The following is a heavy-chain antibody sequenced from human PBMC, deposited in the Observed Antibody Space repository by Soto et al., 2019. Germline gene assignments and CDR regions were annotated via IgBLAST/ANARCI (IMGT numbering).Heavy chain of an antibody. D-gene: IGHD6-13*01. J-gene: IGHJ3*02. CDR1: GFTFSSYG. Sequence: QVQLVESGGGVVQPGRSLRLSCAASGFTFSSYGMHWARQAPGKGLEWVAVIWYDGSNKYYADSVKGRFTISRDNSKNTLYLQMNSLRAEDTAVYYCAREGKQQLLGAFDIWGQGTMVTVSS. V-gene: IGHV3-33*01. CDR3: AREGKQQLLGAFDI. CDR2: IWYDGSNK.